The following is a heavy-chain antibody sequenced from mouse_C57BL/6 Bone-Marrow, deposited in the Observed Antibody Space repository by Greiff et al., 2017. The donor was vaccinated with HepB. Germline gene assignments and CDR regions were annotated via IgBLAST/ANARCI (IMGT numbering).Heavy chain of an antibody. V-gene: IGHV1-55*01. Sequence: QVQLQQPGAELVKPGASVKMSCKASGYTFTSYWITWVKQRPGQGLEWIGDIYPGSGSTNYNEKFKSKATLTVDTSSSTAYMQLSSLTSEDSAVYYCARSGTTVVAKDWYNDVWGRGTTVTVTS. D-gene: IGHD1-1*01. CDR3: ARSGTTVVAKDWYNDV. J-gene: IGHJ1*03. CDR2: IYPGSGST. CDR1: GYTFTSYW.